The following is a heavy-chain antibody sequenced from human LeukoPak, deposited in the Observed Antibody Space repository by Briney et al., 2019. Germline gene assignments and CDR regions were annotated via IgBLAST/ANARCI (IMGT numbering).Heavy chain of an antibody. CDR3: ARDVGGRSY. CDR1: GFTFSRYG. J-gene: IGHJ4*02. Sequence: GGSLRLSCAASGFTFSRYGMYWVRQAPGKGLEWVALISYDKSHRYYADSVKGRFTISRDNSKNTMYLQMNSLRSEDTAVYYCARDVGGRSYWGQGTPVTVSS. CDR2: ISYDKSHR. D-gene: IGHD1-26*01. V-gene: IGHV3-30*03.